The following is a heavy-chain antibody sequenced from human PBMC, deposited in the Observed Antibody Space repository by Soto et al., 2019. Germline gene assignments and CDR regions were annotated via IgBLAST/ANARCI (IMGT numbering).Heavy chain of an antibody. CDR3: TRGFYSSGWSSYGMDV. J-gene: IGHJ6*02. V-gene: IGHV3-49*03. CDR1: GFTFGDYA. Sequence: LRLSCTASGFTFGDYAMSWFRQAPGKGLEWVGFIRSKAYGGTTEYAASVKGRFTISRDDSKSIAYLQMNSLKTEDTAVYYCTRGFYSSGWSSYGMDVWGQGTTVTVSS. CDR2: IRSKAYGGTT. D-gene: IGHD6-19*01.